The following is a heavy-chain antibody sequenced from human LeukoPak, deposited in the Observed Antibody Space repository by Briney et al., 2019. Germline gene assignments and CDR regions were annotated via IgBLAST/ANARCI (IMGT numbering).Heavy chain of an antibody. CDR2: MNPNSGNT. D-gene: IGHD2-15*01. V-gene: IGHV1-8*01. CDR1: GSTLTDLS. CDR3: ARGMMVVAAQNWFDP. J-gene: IGHJ5*02. Sequence: ASVKVSCKVSGSTLTDLSIHWVRQAPGQGLEWMGWMNPNSGNTGYAQKFQGRVTITRNTSISTAYMELSSLRSEDTAVYYCARGMMVVAAQNWFDPWGQGTLVTVSS.